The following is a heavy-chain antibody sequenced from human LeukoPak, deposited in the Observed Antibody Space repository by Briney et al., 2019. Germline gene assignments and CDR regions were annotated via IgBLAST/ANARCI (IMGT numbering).Heavy chain of an antibody. V-gene: IGHV3-15*01. D-gene: IGHD3-10*01. Sequence: GGSLRLSCAASGFTFSNAWMSWVRQAPGKGLEWVGRIKSKTDGGTTDYAAPVKGRFTISRDDSKNTLYLQMNSLKTEDTAVYYCTTDNLAVRFGELFQPFDYWGQGTLVTVSS. CDR1: GFTFSNAW. J-gene: IGHJ4*02. CDR2: IKSKTDGGTT. CDR3: TTDNLAVRFGELFQPFDY.